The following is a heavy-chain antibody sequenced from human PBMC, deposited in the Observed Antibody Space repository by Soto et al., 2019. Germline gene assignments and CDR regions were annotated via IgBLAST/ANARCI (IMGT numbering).Heavy chain of an antibody. J-gene: IGHJ6*02. CDR3: AKWVGAHWNYYYYFGMDV. CDR2: ISGSGGST. V-gene: IGHV3-23*01. Sequence: QPGGSLRLSCAASGFTFSSYAMSWVRQAPGKWLEWVSAISGSGGSTYYADSVKGRFTISRDNSKNTLYLQMNSLRAEDTAVYYCAKWVGAHWNYYYYFGMDVWGQGTTVTV. D-gene: IGHD1-26*01. CDR1: GFTFSSYA.